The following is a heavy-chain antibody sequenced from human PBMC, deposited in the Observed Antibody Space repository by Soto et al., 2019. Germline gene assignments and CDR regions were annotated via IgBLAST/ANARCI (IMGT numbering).Heavy chain of an antibody. D-gene: IGHD6-19*01. CDR3: ARVPAGDIAVADYFDY. J-gene: IGHJ4*02. CDR2: ISSSSSYI. Sequence: PGGSLRLSCAASGFTFSSYSMNWVRQAPGKGLEWVSSISSSSSYIYYADSVKGRFTISRDNAKNSLYLQMNSLRAEDTAVYYCARVPAGDIAVADYFDYWGQGTLVTVSS. V-gene: IGHV3-21*01. CDR1: GFTFSSYS.